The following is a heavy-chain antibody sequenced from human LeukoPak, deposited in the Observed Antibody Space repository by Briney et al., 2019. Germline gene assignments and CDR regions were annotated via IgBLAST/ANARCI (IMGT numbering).Heavy chain of an antibody. J-gene: IGHJ4*02. Sequence: ASVKVSCKASGYTFTSYYMHWVRQAPGQGLEWMGIINPSGGSTSYAQKFQGRVTMTRDTSTSTVYMELSSLRSEDTAVYYCARGEIYDFWSGYSVFDYWGQGTLVTVSS. V-gene: IGHV1-46*01. CDR3: ARGEIYDFWSGYSVFDY. CDR1: GYTFTSYY. D-gene: IGHD3-3*01. CDR2: INPSGGST.